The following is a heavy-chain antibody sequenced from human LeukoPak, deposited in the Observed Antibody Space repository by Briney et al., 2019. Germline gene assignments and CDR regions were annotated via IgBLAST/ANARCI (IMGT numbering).Heavy chain of an antibody. CDR3: ARERVVPAAAIANGFDT. D-gene: IGHD2-2*01. V-gene: IGHV3-21*01. CDR2: ISSSSSYI. J-gene: IGHJ5*02. CDR1: GFTFTSYS. Sequence: GGSLRLSCAASGFTFTSYSMNWVRQAPGKGLEWVSSISSSSSYIYNAYSVKVRFTISRANDKNALYLQKNSLRAEDTAVYICARERVVPAAAIANGFDTWGQGTLVTVSS.